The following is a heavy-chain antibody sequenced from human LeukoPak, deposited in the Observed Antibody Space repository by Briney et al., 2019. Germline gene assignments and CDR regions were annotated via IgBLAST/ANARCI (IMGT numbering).Heavy chain of an antibody. J-gene: IGHJ4*02. CDR1: GYTFTSYY. CDR3: ARGIRKTRYQLLWFGELLFRY. Sequence: ASVKDSCKASGYTFTSYYMHWVRQAPGQGLEWMGIINPSGGSTSYAQKFQGRVTMTRDTSTSTVYMELSSLRSEDTAVYYCARGIRKTRYQLLWFGELLFRYWGQGTLVTVSS. V-gene: IGHV1-46*01. CDR2: INPSGGST. D-gene: IGHD3-10*01.